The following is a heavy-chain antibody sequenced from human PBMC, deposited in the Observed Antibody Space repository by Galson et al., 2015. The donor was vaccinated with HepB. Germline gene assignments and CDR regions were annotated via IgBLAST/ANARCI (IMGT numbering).Heavy chain of an antibody. CDR3: ARDATTDYYYYYGMDV. V-gene: IGHV3-48*03. J-gene: IGHJ6*02. CDR1: GFTLSSYE. CDR2: ISSRGDTV. D-gene: IGHD1-14*01. Sequence: SLRLSCASSGFTLSSYEMNWVRQAPGKGLEWLSYISSRGDTVYYADFVKGRFTTSRDNSKNTLYLQMNSLRDEDTAVYFCARDATTDYYYYYGMDVWGQGTTVTVSS.